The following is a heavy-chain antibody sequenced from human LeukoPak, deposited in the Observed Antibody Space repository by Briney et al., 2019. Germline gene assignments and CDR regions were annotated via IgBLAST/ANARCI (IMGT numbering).Heavy chain of an antibody. CDR2: ISTYNGNT. D-gene: IGHD3-9*01. CDR3: ARGAPNHDLLTGYHV. V-gene: IGHV1-18*01. J-gene: IGHJ4*02. CDR1: GYTFSTYG. Sequence: ASVKVSCKASGYTFSTYGITWVRQAPGQGLEWMGWISTYNGNTYYAQRLQGRVTMTTDTSTSTAFMELRSLTSDDTAVYYCARGAPNHDLLTGYHVWGQGTLVTVSS.